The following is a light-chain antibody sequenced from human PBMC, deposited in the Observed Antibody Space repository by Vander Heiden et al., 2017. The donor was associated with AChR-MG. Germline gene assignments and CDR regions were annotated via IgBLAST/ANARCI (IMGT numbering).Light chain of an antibody. CDR2: DAS. Sequence: QMTQPPSPLSPSVGDSVPIPCQASQHIGHYLNWHQQKPGKAPKPLLNDASNLEPGVPSWSSRGRSGTDYVFRISSLQPEDVATYYCQQYDTGPTFTFGEGTKVEIK. CDR3: QQYDTGPTFT. CDR1: QHIGHY. V-gene: IGKV1-33*01. J-gene: IGKJ4*02.